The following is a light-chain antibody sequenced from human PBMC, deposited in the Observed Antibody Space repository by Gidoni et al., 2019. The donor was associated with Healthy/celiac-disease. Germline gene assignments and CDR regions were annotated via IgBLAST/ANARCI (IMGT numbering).Light chain of an antibody. CDR2: DVR. CDR1: SRDVGGHNY. J-gene: IGLJ2*01. CDR3: SSYTSSSTLV. V-gene: IGLV2-14*03. Sequence: QSALTQPASVSGSPGQSITISCTGTSRDVGGHNYVSWYQQHPGKAPKLMIYDVRNRPSGVSNRFSGSKSGNTASLTISGLQAEDEADYYCSSYTSSSTLVFGGGTKLTVL.